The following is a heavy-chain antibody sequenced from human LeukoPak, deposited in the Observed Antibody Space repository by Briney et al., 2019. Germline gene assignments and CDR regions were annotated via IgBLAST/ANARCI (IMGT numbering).Heavy chain of an antibody. CDR1: GGSVSSGNYY. J-gene: IGHJ4*02. Sequence: SETLSLTCIVSGGSVSSGNYYWSWIRQPPGKGLDWIGDIYYSGSTNYNPSLKSRVTISVDTSKNQFSLKLTSVTAADTAVYYCARARKGGDEHFDYWGQGTLVTVSS. CDR3: ARARKGGDEHFDY. CDR2: IYYSGST. V-gene: IGHV4-61*01. D-gene: IGHD2-21*01.